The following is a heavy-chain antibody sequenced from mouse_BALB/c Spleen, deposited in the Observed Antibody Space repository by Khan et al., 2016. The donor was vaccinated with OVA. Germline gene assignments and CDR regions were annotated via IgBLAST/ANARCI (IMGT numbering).Heavy chain of an antibody. D-gene: IGHD2-10*01. CDR3: ARQPYYHYNVMDY. Sequence: QMQLEESGPGLVAPSQSLSITCTISGFSLTNYGIHWVRQPPGKGLEWLALMWSDGSTTYNSALKSRLTISKDKSKSQVFLKMNSLQTDDIAMYFCARQPYYHYNVMDYWGQGTSVTVSS. J-gene: IGHJ4*01. CDR1: GFSLTNYG. CDR2: MWSDGST. V-gene: IGHV2-6-1*01.